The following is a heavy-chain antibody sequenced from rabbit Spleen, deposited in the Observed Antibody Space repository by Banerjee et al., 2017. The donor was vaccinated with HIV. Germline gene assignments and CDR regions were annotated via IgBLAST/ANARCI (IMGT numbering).Heavy chain of an antibody. J-gene: IGHJ4*01. D-gene: IGHD2-1*01. CDR3: ARGSAAMTMVITGYYLNL. CDR2: IYAGSSGNT. CDR1: GFSFSSNYY. V-gene: IGHV1S45*01. Sequence: QQQLEESGGGLVKPGGTLTLTCKASGFSFSSNYYICWVRQAPGKGLEWIACIYAGSSGNTYYANWAKGRFTISRTSSTTVTLEMTSLTAADTATYFCARGSAAMTMVITGYYLNLGGPGTLVTVS.